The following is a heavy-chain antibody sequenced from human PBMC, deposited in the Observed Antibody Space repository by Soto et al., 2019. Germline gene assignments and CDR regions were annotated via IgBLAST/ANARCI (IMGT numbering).Heavy chain of an antibody. CDR2: IGNRGTGI. Sequence: QVQLVESGGGLVKPGGSLRISCAASGFTFGDYYMTWIRQAPGKGLEWVSFIGNRGTGIYYADSVKGRFTIFRDNAKNSLYLQMNSLRAEDTAMYYCARDLRAVGMASRFDPWCQGTLVTVSS. CDR1: GFTFGDYY. D-gene: IGHD6-13*01. J-gene: IGHJ5*02. CDR3: ARDLRAVGMASRFDP. V-gene: IGHV3-11*01.